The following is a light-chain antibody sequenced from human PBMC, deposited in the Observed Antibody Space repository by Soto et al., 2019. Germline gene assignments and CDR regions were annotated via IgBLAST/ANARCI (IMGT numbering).Light chain of an antibody. Sequence: QSVLTQPASVSGSPGQSITISCTGTSSDVGGYNYVSWYQQNPGKAPKLMIYEVSNRPSGVSNRFSGSKSGNTASLTISGLQAEDEADYYCTSYRSTSTRYVFGTGTQLTVL. CDR1: SSDVGGYNY. J-gene: IGLJ1*01. V-gene: IGLV2-14*01. CDR2: EVS. CDR3: TSYRSTSTRYV.